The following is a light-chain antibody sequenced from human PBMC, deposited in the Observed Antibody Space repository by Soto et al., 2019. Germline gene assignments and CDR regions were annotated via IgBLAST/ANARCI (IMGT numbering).Light chain of an antibody. CDR2: QIS. J-gene: IGKJ1*01. CDR3: MQATQFRT. CDR1: QSLVHSDGNTY. V-gene: IGKV2-24*01. Sequence: DIVMPQTPLSSPVTLGQPASISCRSSQSLVHSDGNTYLSWLHQRPGQPPRLLIYQISNRFSGVPDRFSGSGAGTDFTLKISRVEAEDVGVYYCMQATQFRTFGQGTKVEIK.